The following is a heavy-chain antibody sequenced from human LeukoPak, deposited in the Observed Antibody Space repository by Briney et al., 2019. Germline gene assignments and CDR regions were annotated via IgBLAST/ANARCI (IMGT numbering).Heavy chain of an antibody. CDR3: ARDLRGRVDY. Sequence: PGGSLRLSCAASGFTFSDHYMTWVRQAPGKGLEWVANINQYESEKYYVDSVKGRFTISRDNAKNSLYLQMNSLRAEDTAVYYCARDLRGRVDYWGQGTLVTVSS. V-gene: IGHV3-7*01. J-gene: IGHJ4*02. CDR2: INQYESEK. D-gene: IGHD3-10*01. CDR1: GFTFSDHY.